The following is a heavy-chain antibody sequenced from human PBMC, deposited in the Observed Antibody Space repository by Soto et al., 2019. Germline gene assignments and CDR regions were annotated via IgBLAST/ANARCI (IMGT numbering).Heavy chain of an antibody. J-gene: IGHJ3*02. Sequence: QVQLQESGPGLVKPSETLSLTCTVSGGSISSYYWSWIRQPPGKGLVWIGYIYYSGSTNYNPSLKSRVTISVDTSKNQFSLKLSSVTAADTAVYYCARAYSSSWWGDAFDIWGQGTMVTVSS. V-gene: IGHV4-59*08. D-gene: IGHD6-13*01. CDR2: IYYSGST. CDR1: GGSISSYY. CDR3: ARAYSSSWWGDAFDI.